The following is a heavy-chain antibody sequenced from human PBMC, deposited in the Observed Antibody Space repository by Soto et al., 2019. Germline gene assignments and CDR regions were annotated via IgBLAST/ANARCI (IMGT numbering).Heavy chain of an antibody. CDR2: IYYSGST. J-gene: IGHJ6*02. V-gene: IGHV4-30-4*01. Sequence: PSETVSLTCTVSGGSISSGDYYWSWIRQPPGKGLEWVGYIYYSGSTYYNPSLKSRVTISVDTSKSQFSLKLSSVTAADTAVYYCARRLVGATRDYYYYGMDVWGQGTTVTVSS. CDR1: GGSISSGDYY. D-gene: IGHD1-26*01. CDR3: ARRLVGATRDYYYYGMDV.